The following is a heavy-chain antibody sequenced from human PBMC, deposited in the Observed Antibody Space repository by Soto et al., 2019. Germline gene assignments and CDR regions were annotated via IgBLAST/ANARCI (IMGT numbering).Heavy chain of an antibody. D-gene: IGHD2-15*01. CDR3: AREKPRAKTPRGAFDI. V-gene: IGHV3-30*04. J-gene: IGHJ3*02. Sequence: GGSLRLSCAASGFTFSSYAMHWVRQAPGKGLEWVAVISYDGSNKYYADSVKGRFTISRDNSKNTLYLQMNSLRAEDTAVYYCAREKPRAKTPRGAFDIWGQGTMVTVSS. CDR2: ISYDGSNK. CDR1: GFTFSSYA.